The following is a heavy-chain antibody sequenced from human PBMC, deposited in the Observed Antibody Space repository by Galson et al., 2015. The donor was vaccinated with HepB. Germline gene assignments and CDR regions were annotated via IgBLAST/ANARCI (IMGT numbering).Heavy chain of an antibody. CDR1: GYTFNTYG. CDR3: ARGGMAAIGDPTFDY. J-gene: IGHJ4*02. CDR2: ISGYNGDT. D-gene: IGHD5-24*01. Sequence: SVKVSCKASGYTFNTYGVNWVRQAPGQGLEWMGRISGYNGDTYYAQKLQGRVTMTTDTSTDTAHMELRSLGSDDTAMYYCARGGMAAIGDPTFDYWGQGTLVTVSS. V-gene: IGHV1-18*01.